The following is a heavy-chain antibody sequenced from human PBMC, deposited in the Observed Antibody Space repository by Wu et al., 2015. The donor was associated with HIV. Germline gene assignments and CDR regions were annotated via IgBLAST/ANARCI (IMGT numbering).Heavy chain of an antibody. V-gene: IGHV1-8*01. CDR2: MNPNSGNT. D-gene: IGHD2-15*01. CDR3: ARGLFAGWWLTSSAFDI. J-gene: IGHJ3*02. Sequence: QVQLVQSGAEVKKPGASVKVSCKASGYTFTSYDINWVRQATGQGLEWMGWMNPNSGNTGYAQKFQGRVTMTRNTSISTAYMELSSLRSEDTAVYYCARGLFAGWWLTSSAFDIWGQGTMVTVSS. CDR1: GYTFTSYD.